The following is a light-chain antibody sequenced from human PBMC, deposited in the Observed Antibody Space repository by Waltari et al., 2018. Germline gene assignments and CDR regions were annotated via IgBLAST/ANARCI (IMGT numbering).Light chain of an antibody. J-gene: IGKJ1*01. Sequence: EILLTHSPGTLSLSPGERATLSCRASQRVTRDLAWDQQKPGQAPRLLIYDTSKRATGIPDRFSGSGSGTDFSLTISRLEPEDFAVYYCQHYVRLPATFGQGTKVEIK. CDR1: QRVTRD. CDR2: DTS. V-gene: IGKV3-20*01. CDR3: QHYVRLPAT.